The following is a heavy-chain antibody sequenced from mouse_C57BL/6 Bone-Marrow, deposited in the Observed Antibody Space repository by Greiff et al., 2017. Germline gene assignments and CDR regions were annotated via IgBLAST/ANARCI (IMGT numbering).Heavy chain of an antibody. J-gene: IGHJ4*01. CDR2: ISSGGSYT. CDR1: GFTFSSYG. V-gene: IGHV5-6*01. CDR3: ARQGRGYAMDY. Sequence: EVKLVESGGDLVKPGGSLKLSCAASGFTFSSYGMSWVRQTPDKRLEWVATISSGGSYTYYPDSVKGRFTISRDNAKNTLYLQMSSLKSEDTAIYYCARQGRGYAMDYWGQGTSVTVSS.